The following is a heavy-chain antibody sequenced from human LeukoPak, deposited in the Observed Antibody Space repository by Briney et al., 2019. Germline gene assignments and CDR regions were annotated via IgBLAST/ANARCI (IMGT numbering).Heavy chain of an antibody. V-gene: IGHV1-46*01. J-gene: IGHJ5*02. Sequence: ASVKVSCKASGYTFTSYYMHWVRQAPGQGLEWMGIINPSGGSTSYAQKFQGRATMTTDTSTSTAYMELRSLRSDDTAVYYCARAKAPYSSDWTPWGQGTLVTVSS. CDR3: ARAKAPYSSDWTP. CDR1: GYTFTSYY. CDR2: INPSGGST. D-gene: IGHD6-19*01.